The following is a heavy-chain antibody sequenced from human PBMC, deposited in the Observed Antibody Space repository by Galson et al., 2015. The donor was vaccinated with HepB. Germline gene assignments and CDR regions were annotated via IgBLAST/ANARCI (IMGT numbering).Heavy chain of an antibody. CDR1: GYTFTGYY. CDR2: INPNSGGT. Sequence: SVKVSCKASGYTFTGYYMHWVRQAPGQGLEWMGWINPNSGGTNYAQKFQGRVTMTRDTSISTAYMELSRLRSDDTAVYYCAGVAADFDWLLRYFDYWGQGTLVTVSS. D-gene: IGHD3-9*01. CDR3: AGVAADFDWLLRYFDY. J-gene: IGHJ4*02. V-gene: IGHV1-2*02.